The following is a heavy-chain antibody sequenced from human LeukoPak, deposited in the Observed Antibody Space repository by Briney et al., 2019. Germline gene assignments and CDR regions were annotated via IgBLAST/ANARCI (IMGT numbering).Heavy chain of an antibody. Sequence: GGSLRLSCAASGFTYSSCWMNWARQAPGKGLEWVASINHNGNVNYYVDSVKGRFTISRDNAKNSLYLQMSNLRAEDTAVYFCARGGGLDVWGQGATVTVSS. CDR1: GFTYSSCW. D-gene: IGHD3-16*01. J-gene: IGHJ6*02. V-gene: IGHV3-7*03. CDR3: ARGGGLDV. CDR2: INHNGNVN.